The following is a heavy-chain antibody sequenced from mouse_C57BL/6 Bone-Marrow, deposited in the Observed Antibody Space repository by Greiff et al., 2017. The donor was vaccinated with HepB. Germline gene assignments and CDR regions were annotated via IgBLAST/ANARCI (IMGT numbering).Heavy chain of an antibody. CDR1: GYTFTSYW. J-gene: IGHJ2*01. Sequence: QVQLQQPGAELVKPGASVKLSCKASGYTFTSYWMQWVKQRPGQGLEWIGEIDPSDSYTNYNQKFKGKATLTVDTSSSTAYMQLSSLTSEDSAVYYCARSSGGGYYYGSSSYYFDYWGQGTTLTVSS. V-gene: IGHV1-50*01. CDR2: IDPSDSYT. D-gene: IGHD1-1*01. CDR3: ARSSGGGYYYGSSSYYFDY.